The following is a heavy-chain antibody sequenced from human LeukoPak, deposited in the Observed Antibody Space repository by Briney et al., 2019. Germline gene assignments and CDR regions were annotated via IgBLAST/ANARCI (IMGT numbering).Heavy chain of an antibody. Sequence: ASVKVSFKTSGYTFTDCYLRWVRQAPGQGLEWMGWINPNSGGTHYAQKYQGRVTMTSDTSSSTAYMELNRLDSDDTAVYFCARERRKGVVSAIVDYWGQGTLVTVSS. J-gene: IGHJ4*02. CDR1: GYTFTDCY. CDR2: INPNSGGT. V-gene: IGHV1-2*02. CDR3: ARERRKGVVSAIVDY. D-gene: IGHD2-15*01.